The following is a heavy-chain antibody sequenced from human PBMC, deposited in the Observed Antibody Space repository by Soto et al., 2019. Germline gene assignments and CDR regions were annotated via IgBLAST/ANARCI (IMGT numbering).Heavy chain of an antibody. Sequence: QEQLVQAGAEVKKPGSSVRISCRASGGTFSNDAVSWVRQAPGQGLQWMGGIIPIFGTTHYAQKFQGRVTITADESTAIAYMELRSVTSEDTAVYYCATGLRTGNYGMDVWGQGTAVTVSS. CDR1: GGTFSNDA. D-gene: IGHD3-10*01. CDR2: IIPIFGTT. CDR3: ATGLRTGNYGMDV. V-gene: IGHV1-69*01. J-gene: IGHJ6*02.